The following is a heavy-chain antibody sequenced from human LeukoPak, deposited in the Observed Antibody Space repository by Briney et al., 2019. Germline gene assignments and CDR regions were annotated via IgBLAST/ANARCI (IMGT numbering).Heavy chain of an antibody. Sequence: PGGSLRLSCAASGFTFSSYAMSWVRQAPGKGLEGVSVIYSGGSTYYADYVKGRFTISRDNSKNTLYLQMNSLRAEDTAVYYCARQLWTHFDYWGQGTLVTVSS. D-gene: IGHD5-18*01. CDR1: GFTFSSYA. CDR3: ARQLWTHFDY. CDR2: IYSGGST. V-gene: IGHV3-66*04. J-gene: IGHJ4*02.